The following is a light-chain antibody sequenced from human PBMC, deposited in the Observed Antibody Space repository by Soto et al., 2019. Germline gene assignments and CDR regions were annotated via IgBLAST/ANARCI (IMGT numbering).Light chain of an antibody. J-gene: IGKJ1*01. CDR2: GAS. CDR3: QKYNGAPRT. Sequence: DLQMTQSPSSLSASVGDRVTITCRAIQGISYHVAWYQQKPGKVPKLLIYGASTLQSGVPSRFSGSGSGTDFTLTISSLQPEDFATYYCQKYNGAPRTFGQGTKVEFK. CDR1: QGISYH. V-gene: IGKV1-27*01.